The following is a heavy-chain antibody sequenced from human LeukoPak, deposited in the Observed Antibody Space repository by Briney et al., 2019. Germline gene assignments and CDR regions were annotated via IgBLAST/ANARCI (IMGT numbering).Heavy chain of an antibody. CDR2: IKSDGTSS. D-gene: IGHD1-26*01. CDR1: GFTLSSYW. Sequence: PGGSLRLSCVASGFTLSSYWMHWVRHAPGKGLVWVSRIKSDGTSSTYADSVKGRFTISRDNAKNTLYLQMNSLRAEDTAVYYCAGSMGYNWFDPWGQGTLVTVSS. V-gene: IGHV3-74*01. J-gene: IGHJ5*02. CDR3: AGSMGYNWFDP.